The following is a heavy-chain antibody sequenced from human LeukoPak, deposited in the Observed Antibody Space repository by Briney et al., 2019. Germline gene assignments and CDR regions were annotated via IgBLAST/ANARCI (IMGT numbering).Heavy chain of an antibody. Sequence: SETLSLTCTVSGGSISSYYWSWIRQPPGKGLEWIGYIYYSGSTNYNPSLKSRVTISVDTSKNQFSLKLSSVTAADTAVYYCARDRKVRGVIRDNAFDIWGQGTMVTVSS. V-gene: IGHV4-59*12. J-gene: IGHJ3*02. CDR3: ARDRKVRGVIRDNAFDI. CDR1: GGSISSYY. CDR2: IYYSGST. D-gene: IGHD3-10*01.